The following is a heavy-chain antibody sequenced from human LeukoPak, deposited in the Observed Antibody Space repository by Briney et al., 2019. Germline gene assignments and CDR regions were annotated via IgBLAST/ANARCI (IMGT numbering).Heavy chain of an antibody. J-gene: IGHJ4*02. CDR2: ISGSGGST. V-gene: IGHV3-23*01. CDR3: AKDFVRYNIQFDY. CDR1: GFTFSSYA. D-gene: IGHD1-1*01. Sequence: PGGSLRLSCAASGFTFSSYAMSWVRQVPGKGLEWVSAISGSGGSTYYADSVKGRFTISRDNSKNTLFLQMNSLRAEDTALYYCAKDFVRYNIQFDYWGQGALVTVSS.